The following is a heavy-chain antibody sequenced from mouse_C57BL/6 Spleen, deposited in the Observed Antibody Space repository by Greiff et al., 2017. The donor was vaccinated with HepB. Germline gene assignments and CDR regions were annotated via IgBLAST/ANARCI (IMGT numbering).Heavy chain of an antibody. V-gene: IGHV1-55*01. J-gene: IGHJ2*01. CDR2: IYPGSGST. D-gene: IGHD1-1*01. Sequence: QVQLQQPGAELVKPGASVKMSCKASGYTFTSYWITWVKQRPGQGLEWIGDIYPGSGSTNYNEKFKSKATLTVDTSSSTAYMQLSSLTSEDSAVYCCARGDLYYGSGGYWGQGTTLTVSS. CDR3: ARGDLYYGSGGY. CDR1: GYTFTSYW.